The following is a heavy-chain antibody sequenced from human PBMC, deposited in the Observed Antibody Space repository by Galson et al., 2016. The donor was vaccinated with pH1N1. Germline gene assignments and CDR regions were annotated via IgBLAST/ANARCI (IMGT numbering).Heavy chain of an antibody. D-gene: IGHD1-26*01. CDR1: GFSLSTSGVG. CDR3: ARGVRWSSDFDY. CDR2: IDWDDDK. J-gene: IGHJ4*02. V-gene: IGHV2-70*01. Sequence: PALVKPTQTLTLTCTFSGFSLSTSGVGVGWIRQPPGKALEWLAHIDWDDDKYYSASLKTRLTISKDISKNQVVLTMTNMDPVDTATYSRARGVRWSSDFDYWGQGTLVTVSS.